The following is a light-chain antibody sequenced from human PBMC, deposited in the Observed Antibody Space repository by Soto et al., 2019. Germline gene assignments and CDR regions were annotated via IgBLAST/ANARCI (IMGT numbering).Light chain of an antibody. CDR2: DSS. CDR1: QRVSANY. J-gene: IGKJ4*01. V-gene: IGKV3D-20*02. CDR3: QQYSDSGQVT. Sequence: NVLTQSPATLPVSPGETVTLSCSASQRVSANYLAWYQVKPGQTPRLLIYDSSTRATGTPDRFSGSGSGTDVSLTIRRLEPGDFGLYYCQQYSDSGQVTFGGGTKLEIK.